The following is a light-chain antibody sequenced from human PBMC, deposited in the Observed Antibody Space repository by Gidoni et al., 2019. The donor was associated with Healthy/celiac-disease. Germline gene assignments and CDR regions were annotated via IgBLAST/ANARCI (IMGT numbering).Light chain of an antibody. J-gene: IGKJ4*01. V-gene: IGKV3-11*01. CDR3: QQRSNQGLT. CDR2: DAS. Sequence: EIVLTQSPATLSLSPGERATLSCSASQSVSSYLAWYQQKPGQAPRLLIYDASNRATGIPARFSGSVSGTDFTLTISSLEPEDFAVYYCQQRSNQGLTFGGGTQVEIK. CDR1: QSVSSY.